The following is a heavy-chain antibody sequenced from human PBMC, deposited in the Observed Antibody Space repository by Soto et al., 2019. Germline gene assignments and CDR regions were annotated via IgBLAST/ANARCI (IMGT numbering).Heavy chain of an antibody. CDR3: ARGDSTDCSNGVCSFFYNHDMDV. D-gene: IGHD2-8*01. V-gene: IGHV1-2*04. Sequence: ASVKVSCKASGYSLTDYHIHWVRQAPGQGLEWLGRINPKSGGTSTAQKFQGWVTTTTDTSISTASMELTRLTSDDTAIYYCARGDSTDCSNGVCSFFYNHDMDVWGQGTTVTVSS. CDR2: INPKSGGT. J-gene: IGHJ6*02. CDR1: GYSLTDYH.